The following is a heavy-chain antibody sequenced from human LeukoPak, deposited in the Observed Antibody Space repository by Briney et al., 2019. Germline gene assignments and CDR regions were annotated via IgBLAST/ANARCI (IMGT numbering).Heavy chain of an antibody. J-gene: IGHJ4*02. V-gene: IGHV3-53*01. CDR2: IYSGGST. Sequence: PGGSLRLSCAATGFTVSRNFMSWVRQAPGKGLEWVSVIYSGGSTYYADSVKGRFTISRDSSKNTLYLQMNTLRAEDTAVYYCARVPMVRGFTWYYFDFWGQGTLVTVSS. CDR3: ARVPMVRGFTWYYFDF. D-gene: IGHD3-10*01. CDR1: GFTVSRNF.